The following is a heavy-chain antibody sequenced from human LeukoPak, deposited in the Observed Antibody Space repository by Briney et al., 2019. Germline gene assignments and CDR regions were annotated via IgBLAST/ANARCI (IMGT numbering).Heavy chain of an antibody. J-gene: IGHJ3*02. V-gene: IGHV4-39*07. CDR2: IYYTGST. D-gene: IGHD2/OR15-2a*01. CDR3: AREWTTWGAFDI. Sequence: SETLSLTCTVSGGSISSRTYYWGWIRQPPGKGLEWIGSIYYTGSTFYNPSLKSRVTISVDTSKNQFSMKLSSVSAADAAVYFCAREWTTWGAFDIWGQGTMVTVSS. CDR1: GGSISSRTYY.